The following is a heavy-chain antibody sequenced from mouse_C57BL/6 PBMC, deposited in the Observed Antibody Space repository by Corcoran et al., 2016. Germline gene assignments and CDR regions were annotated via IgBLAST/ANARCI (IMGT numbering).Heavy chain of an antibody. V-gene: IGHV1-76*01. D-gene: IGHD3-1*01. CDR2: IYPGSGNT. CDR3: ARSGSGYFDY. Sequence: QVQLKQSGAELVRPGASVKLSCKASGYTFTDYYINRVKQRPGQGLEWIARIYPGSGNTYYNEKFKGKATLTAEKSSSTAYMQLSSLTSEDSAVYFCARSGSGYFDYWGQGTTLTVSS. CDR1: GYTFTDYY. J-gene: IGHJ2*01.